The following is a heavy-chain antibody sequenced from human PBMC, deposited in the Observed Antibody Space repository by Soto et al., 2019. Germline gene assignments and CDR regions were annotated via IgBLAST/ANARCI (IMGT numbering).Heavy chain of an antibody. CDR1: GGSITDYY. V-gene: IGHV4-59*01. CDR3: ARDSGTSAFDI. CDR2: IHYSGST. J-gene: IGHJ3*02. D-gene: IGHD1-26*01. Sequence: PSETLSLTCTVSGGSITDYYWNWIRQPPGKGLEWIGYIHYSGSTKYNPSIKSRVTISVDTSKNQLSLKLNSVTAADTAVYSCARDSGTSAFDIWGQGTMVTVSS.